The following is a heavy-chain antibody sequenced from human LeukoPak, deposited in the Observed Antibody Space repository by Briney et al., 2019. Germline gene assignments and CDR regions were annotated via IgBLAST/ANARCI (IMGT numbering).Heavy chain of an antibody. CDR3: ARDAQRGFDYSNSLQY. D-gene: IGHD4-11*01. CDR1: GFIFSHYG. V-gene: IGHV3-33*01. CDR2: IWSDGTTQ. J-gene: IGHJ4*02. Sequence: GTSLRLSCATSGFIFSHYGMHWVRQAPDKGLEWVAVIWSDGTTQFYADSVKGRFTISRDSSNTVYLQMNSLRVEDTTVYFCARDAQRGFDYSNSLQYWGQGALVTVSS.